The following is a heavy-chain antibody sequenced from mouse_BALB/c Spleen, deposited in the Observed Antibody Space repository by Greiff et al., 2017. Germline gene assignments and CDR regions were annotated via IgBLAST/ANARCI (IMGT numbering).Heavy chain of an antibody. CDR2: ISSGGSYT. V-gene: IGHV5-6-4*01. Sequence: EVKLMESGGGLVKPGGSLKLSCAASGFTFSSYTMSWVRQTPEKRLEWVATISSGGSYTYYPDSVKGRFTISRDNAKNTLYLQMSSLKSEDTSMYYCTREAFACWGQGTLVTVSA. J-gene: IGHJ3*01. CDR1: GFTFSSYT. CDR3: TREAFAC.